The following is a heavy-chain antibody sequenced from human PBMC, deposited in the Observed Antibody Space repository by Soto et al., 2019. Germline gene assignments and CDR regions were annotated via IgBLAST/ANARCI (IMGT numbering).Heavy chain of an antibody. D-gene: IGHD1-26*01. CDR2: IIPIFGTA. V-gene: IGHV1-69*01. J-gene: IGHJ4*02. CDR3: SRARERTHINVDY. Sequence: QVQLVQSGAEVKKPGCSVKVSCKASGGTLCSYAISWVRQAPGPGLEWMGGIIPIFGTANYAQKFQGRVTITADESTSTAYMELSSLRSEDTAVYYCSRARERTHINVDYWGQGSLVTVSS. CDR1: GGTLCSYA.